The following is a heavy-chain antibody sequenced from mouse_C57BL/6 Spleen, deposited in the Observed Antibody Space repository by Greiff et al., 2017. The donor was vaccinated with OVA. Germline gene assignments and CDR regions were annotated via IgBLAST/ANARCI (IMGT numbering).Heavy chain of an antibody. CDR2: ISPGSGST. D-gene: IGHD1-1*01. CDR3: ARCPGSRGWYFDV. J-gene: IGHJ1*03. Sequence: QVQLQQPGAELVKPGASVKMSCKASGYTFTSYWITWVKQRPGQGLEWIGDISPGSGSTNYNEKFKSKATLTVDTSSSTAYMQLSSLTSEDSAVYYCARCPGSRGWYFDVWGKGTTVTVSS. V-gene: IGHV1-55*01. CDR1: GYTFTSYW.